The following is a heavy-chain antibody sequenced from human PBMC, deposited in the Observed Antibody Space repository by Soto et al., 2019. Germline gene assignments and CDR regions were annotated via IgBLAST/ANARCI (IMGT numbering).Heavy chain of an antibody. V-gene: IGHV4-59*01. CDR1: GGSISSYY. Sequence: SETLSLTCTVSGGSISSYYWSWIRQPPGKGLEWIGYIYYSGSTNYNPSLKSRVTISVDTSKNQFSLKLSSVTAADTAVYYCARVAVPAARFRSGWFDPWGQGTLVTVSS. CDR2: IYYSGST. J-gene: IGHJ5*02. D-gene: IGHD2-2*01. CDR3: ARVAVPAARFRSGWFDP.